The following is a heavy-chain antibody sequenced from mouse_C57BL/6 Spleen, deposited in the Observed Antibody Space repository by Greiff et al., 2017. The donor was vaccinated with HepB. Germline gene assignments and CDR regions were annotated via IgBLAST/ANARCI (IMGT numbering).Heavy chain of an antibody. V-gene: IGHV2-5*01. CDR3: AKCDYYEGYYAMDY. J-gene: IGHJ4*01. CDR2: IWRGGST. Sequence: QVQLQHSGPGLVQPSQRLSITCTVSGFSLTSYGVHWVRQSPGKGLEWLGVIWRGGSTDYNAAFMSRLSITKDNSKSQVFFKMNSLQADDTAIYYCAKCDYYEGYYAMDYWGQGTSVTVSS. D-gene: IGHD1-1*01. CDR1: GFSLTSYG.